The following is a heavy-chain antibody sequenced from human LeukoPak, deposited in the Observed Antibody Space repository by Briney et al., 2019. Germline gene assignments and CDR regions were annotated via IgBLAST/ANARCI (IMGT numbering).Heavy chain of an antibody. V-gene: IGHV4-34*01. CDR1: GGSFSGYY. D-gene: IGHD3-10*01. J-gene: IGHJ6*03. CDR2: INHSGST. CDR3: ARAPMVRGVNSYYYYMDV. Sequence: SETLSLTCAVYGGSFSGYYWSWIRQPPGKGLEWIGEINHSGSTNYNPSLKSRVTISVDTSKNQFSLKLSSVTAADTAVYYCARAPMVRGVNSYYYYMDVWGKGTTVTVSS.